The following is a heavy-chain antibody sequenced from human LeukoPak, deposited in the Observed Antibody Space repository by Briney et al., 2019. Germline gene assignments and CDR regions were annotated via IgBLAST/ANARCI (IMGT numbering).Heavy chain of an antibody. Sequence: ASVKVSCKASGYTFTGYYMHWVRQAPGQGLEWMGWINPNSGGTNYAQKFQGRVTMTTDTSTSTAYMELRSLRSDDTAVYYCARDLNWGFDYWGQGTLVTVSS. CDR1: GYTFTGYY. CDR2: INPNSGGT. V-gene: IGHV1-2*02. CDR3: ARDLNWGFDY. J-gene: IGHJ4*02. D-gene: IGHD7-27*01.